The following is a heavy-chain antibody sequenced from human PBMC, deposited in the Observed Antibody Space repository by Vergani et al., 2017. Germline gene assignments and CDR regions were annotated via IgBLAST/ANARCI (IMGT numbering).Heavy chain of an antibody. Sequence: QVQLQESGPGLVKPSETLSLTCTVSGGSISSYYWSWIRQPPGKGLEWIGYIYYSGSTNYNPSLKSQVTISVDTSKNQFSLKLSSVTAADPAVYYCARSSGYYDSSGYYYVAFDIWGQGTMVTVSS. J-gene: IGHJ3*02. CDR1: GGSISSYY. V-gene: IGHV4-59*01. CDR3: ARSSGYYDSSGYYYVAFDI. D-gene: IGHD3-22*01. CDR2: IYYSGST.